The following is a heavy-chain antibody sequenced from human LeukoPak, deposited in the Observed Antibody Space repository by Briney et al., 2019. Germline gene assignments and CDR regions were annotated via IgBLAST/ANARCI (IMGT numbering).Heavy chain of an antibody. J-gene: IGHJ3*02. Sequence: ASVKVSCKASGYMFTGYYMHWVRQAPGQGLEWMGWINPNSGGTNYAQKFQGRVTMTRDTSISTAYMELSRLRSDDTAVYYCARSSPTYYYDSSGYAFDIWGQGTMVTVSS. CDR1: GYMFTGYY. D-gene: IGHD3-22*01. CDR2: INPNSGGT. V-gene: IGHV1-2*02. CDR3: ARSSPTYYYDSSGYAFDI.